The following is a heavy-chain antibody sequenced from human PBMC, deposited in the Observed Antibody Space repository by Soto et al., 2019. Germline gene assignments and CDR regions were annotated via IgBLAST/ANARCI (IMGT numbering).Heavy chain of an antibody. Sequence: VQLVASGGGLVKPGGSLRLSCAASGFIFDIYSMTWVRQAPGKGLEWVSSISSSSSYIYYADSVKGRFTISRDNAENSLYLQMSSLRADDTAVYYCARDRGAASDIRYYYYGIDVWGQGTTVTVSS. V-gene: IGHV3-21*01. CDR3: ARDRGAASDIRYYYYGIDV. J-gene: IGHJ6*02. D-gene: IGHD3-10*01. CDR1: GFIFDIYS. CDR2: ISSSSSYI.